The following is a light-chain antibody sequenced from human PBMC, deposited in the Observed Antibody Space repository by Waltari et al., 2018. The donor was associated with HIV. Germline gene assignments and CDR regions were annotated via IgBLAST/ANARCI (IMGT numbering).Light chain of an antibody. CDR3: QQRSSWPIT. CDR2: GAS. CDR1: QSISTY. Sequence: EIVLTQSPATLSLSPGERATLSCRASQSISTYLAWYQQKPGQAPRLLIYGASSRATGIPARFSGRGSGTDFTLTISSLEPGDFGVFYCQQRSSWPITFGQGTRLEIK. J-gene: IGKJ5*01. V-gene: IGKV3-11*01.